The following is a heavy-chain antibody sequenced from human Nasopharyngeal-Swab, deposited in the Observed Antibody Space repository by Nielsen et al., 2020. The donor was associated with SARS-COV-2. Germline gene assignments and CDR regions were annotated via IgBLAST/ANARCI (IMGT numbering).Heavy chain of an antibody. CDR3: ARVSSGWRSNWFDP. CDR1: GGSFSGYY. Sequence: SQTLSLTCAVYGGSFSGYYWSWIRQPPGKGLEWIGEINHSGSTNYNPSLKSRVTISVDTSKNQFSLKLSSVTAADTAVYYCARVSSGWRSNWFDPWGQGTLVTVSS. CDR2: INHSGST. V-gene: IGHV4-34*01. D-gene: IGHD6-19*01. J-gene: IGHJ5*02.